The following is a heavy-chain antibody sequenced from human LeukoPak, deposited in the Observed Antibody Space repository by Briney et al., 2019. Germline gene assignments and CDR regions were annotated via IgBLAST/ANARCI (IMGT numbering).Heavy chain of an antibody. CDR3: ARDGWGTFDY. J-gene: IGHJ4*02. V-gene: IGHV3-7*04. CDR2: INQDGGEK. Sequence: GGSLRLSCAASGFTFSNYWMSWVRQAPGKGLEWVATINQDGGEKYYVDSVMGRFTISRDNAKNSLYLQVNSLSAEDTAVYYCARDGWGTFDYWGQGTLVTVSS. D-gene: IGHD3-10*01. CDR1: GFTFSNYW.